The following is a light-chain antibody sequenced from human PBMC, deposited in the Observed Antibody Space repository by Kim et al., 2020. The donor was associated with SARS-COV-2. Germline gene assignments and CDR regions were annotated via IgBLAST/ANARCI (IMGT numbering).Light chain of an antibody. J-gene: IGKJ4*01. CDR1: QSVGNS. Sequence: LSPGERATLPCRASQSVGNSLAWFQQKPGQAPRLLSFETSNRATGIPARFSGSGSGTAFTLTISSLEPEDFAVYYCQQRYNWPLTFGGGTKVDIK. CDR3: QQRYNWPLT. CDR2: ETS. V-gene: IGKV3-11*01.